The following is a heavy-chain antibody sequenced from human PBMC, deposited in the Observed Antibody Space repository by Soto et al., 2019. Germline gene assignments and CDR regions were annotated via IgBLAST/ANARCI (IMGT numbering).Heavy chain of an antibody. J-gene: IGHJ6*02. CDR1: SDSISSYY. CDR3: ARERRGSGYYSLNYYYGMDV. CDR2: ISYSGST. Sequence: SETLSLTCTVSSDSISSYYWSWIRQPPGKRLEWIGYISYSGSTDYNPSLKSRVTISGDTSKNQFSLKVSSVTAADTAVYYCARERRGSGYYSLNYYYGMDVWGQGTTVTVSS. D-gene: IGHD3-22*01. V-gene: IGHV4-59*01.